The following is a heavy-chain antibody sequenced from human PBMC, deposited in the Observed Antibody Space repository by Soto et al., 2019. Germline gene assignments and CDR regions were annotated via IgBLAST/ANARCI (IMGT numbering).Heavy chain of an antibody. J-gene: IGHJ5*02. CDR3: ARGRSFSYDSTPPPMFDP. CDR1: GFTFSTFD. D-gene: IGHD3-10*01. Sequence: GGSLRLSCAGSGFTFSTFDIHWVRQAPGKGMEWVSGIGTLSDTFYAASVQGRFTISRQNAKNSVYLQMNSLRAGDTAFYYCARGRSFSYDSTPPPMFDPWGQGTLVTVSS. CDR2: IGTLSDT. V-gene: IGHV3-13*01.